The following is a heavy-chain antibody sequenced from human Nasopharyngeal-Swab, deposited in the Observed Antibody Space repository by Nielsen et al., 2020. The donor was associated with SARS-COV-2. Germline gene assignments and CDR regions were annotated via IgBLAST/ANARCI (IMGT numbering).Heavy chain of an antibody. D-gene: IGHD6-6*01. CDR3: AREQIAARATNYGMDV. J-gene: IGHJ6*02. Sequence: GESLKISCKASGYTFTGYYMHWVRQAPGQGLEWMGRINPNSGGTNYAQKFQGRVTMTRDTSISTAYMELSRLRSDDTAVYYCAREQIAARATNYGMDVWGQGTTVTVSS. V-gene: IGHV1-2*06. CDR1: GYTFTGYY. CDR2: INPNSGGT.